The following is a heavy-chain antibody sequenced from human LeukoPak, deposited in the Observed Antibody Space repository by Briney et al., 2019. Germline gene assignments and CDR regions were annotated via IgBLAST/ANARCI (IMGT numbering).Heavy chain of an antibody. J-gene: IGHJ5*02. V-gene: IGHV1-2*02. CDR2: ISPNSGGI. D-gene: IGHD2-15*01. CDR1: GSTFTDNY. CDR3: ATAGYCSGGSCSDWFDP. Sequence: ASVKVSCKASGSTFTDNYVHWVRQAPGQGLEWMGWISPNSGGINYARKFQGRVTMTRDTSIGTAYMELSRLSSDDTAVYHCATAGYCSGGSCSDWFDPWGQGTLVTVSS.